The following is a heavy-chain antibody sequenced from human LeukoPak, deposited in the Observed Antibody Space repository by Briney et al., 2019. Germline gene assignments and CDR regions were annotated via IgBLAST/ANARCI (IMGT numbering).Heavy chain of an antibody. V-gene: IGHV1-8*01. CDR1: GYTFTSYD. Sequence: GASVKVSCKASGYTFTSYDINWVRQATGQGLEWMGWMNPNSGNTGYAQKFQGRVTMTRNTSISTAYMELSSLRSEDTAVYYCARGLTYYDYVWGSYRLSEGNDYWGQGTLVTVSS. J-gene: IGHJ4*02. CDR3: ARGLTYYDYVWGSYRLSEGNDY. CDR2: MNPNSGNT. D-gene: IGHD3-16*02.